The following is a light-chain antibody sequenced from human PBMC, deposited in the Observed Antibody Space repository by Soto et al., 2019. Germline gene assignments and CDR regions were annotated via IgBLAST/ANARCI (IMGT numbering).Light chain of an antibody. CDR3: SSYTTTSTVL. CDR1: SSDVGAYNY. CDR2: EVS. Sequence: QSVLTQPASVSGSLGQSITISCTGTSSDVGAYNYVSWYQQHPGKAPKLMIYEVSHRPSGVSNRFSGSKFGDTASLTISGLQAEDEADYYCSSYTTTSTVLFGGGTKVTVL. V-gene: IGLV2-14*01. J-gene: IGLJ2*01.